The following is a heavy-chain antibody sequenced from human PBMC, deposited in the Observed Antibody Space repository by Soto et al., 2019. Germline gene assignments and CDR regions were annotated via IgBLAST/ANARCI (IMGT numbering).Heavy chain of an antibody. CDR3: ARHRGPTGPNY. J-gene: IGHJ4*02. V-gene: IGHV4-39*01. CDR2: MYHSGNT. CDR1: GDSIRSNNYY. D-gene: IGHD3-10*01. Sequence: QLQLQESGPGLVKPSETLSLTCSVSGDSIRSNNYYWGWIRQPPGKGLEWIGSMYHSGNTYHNPSLKSRVTISVDTSKNQSSLNLRSVTAADTAVYYCARHRGPTGPNYWGQGTLVTVSS.